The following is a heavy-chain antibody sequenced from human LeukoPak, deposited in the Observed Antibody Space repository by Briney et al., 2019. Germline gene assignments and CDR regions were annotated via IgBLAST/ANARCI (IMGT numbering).Heavy chain of an antibody. Sequence: GASVKVSCKASGYIFTGYYIHWVRQAPGQGLEWMGGIIPIFGTANYAQKFQGRVTITADESTSTAYMELSSLRSEDTAVYYCASVHYYDSSGYYFDYWGQGTLVTVSS. D-gene: IGHD3-22*01. V-gene: IGHV1-69*13. J-gene: IGHJ4*02. CDR1: GYIFTGYY. CDR3: ASVHYYDSSGYYFDY. CDR2: IIPIFGTA.